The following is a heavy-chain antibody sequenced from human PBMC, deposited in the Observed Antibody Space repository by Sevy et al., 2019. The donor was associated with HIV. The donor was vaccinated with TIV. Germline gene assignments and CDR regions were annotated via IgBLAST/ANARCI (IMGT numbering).Heavy chain of an antibody. J-gene: IGHJ4*02. CDR3: VREDSSGWYYFDY. V-gene: IGHV1-69*13. CDR2: IIPIFGTA. CDR1: GGTFSSYA. D-gene: IGHD6-19*01. Sequence: ASVKVSCKASGGTFSSYAISWVRQAPGQGLEWMGGIIPIFGTANYAQKFQGRVTITADESTSTAYMELSSLRSEDTAVYYCVREDSSGWYYFDYWGQGTLVTVSS.